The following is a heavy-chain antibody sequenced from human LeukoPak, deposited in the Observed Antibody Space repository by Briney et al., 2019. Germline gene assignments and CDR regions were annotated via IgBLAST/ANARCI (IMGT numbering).Heavy chain of an antibody. CDR1: GGSISSSSYY. D-gene: IGHD6-19*01. CDR2: IYYSGST. J-gene: IGHJ4*02. Sequence: PSETLSLTCTVSGGSISSSSYYWGWIRQPPGKGLEWIGSIYYSGSTYYNPSLKSRVTISVDTSKNQFSLKLSSVTAADTAVYYCARHEFGVAVAGVYYFDYWGQGTLVTVSS. CDR3: ARHEFGVAVAGVYYFDY. V-gene: IGHV4-39*01.